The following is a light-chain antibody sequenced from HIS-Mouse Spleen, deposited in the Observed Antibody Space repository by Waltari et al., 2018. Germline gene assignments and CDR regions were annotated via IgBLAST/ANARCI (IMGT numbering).Light chain of an antibody. V-gene: IGLV2-11*01. CDR2: DVS. CDR3: CSYAGSYTLV. Sequence: QSALTQPRSVSGSPGQSVTISCTGTSRDVGVYNSVPWYHQHPGKAPKLMIYDVSKRPSGVPDRFSGSKSGNTASLTISGLQAEDEADYYCCSYAGSYTLVFGGGTKLTVL. J-gene: IGLJ2*01. CDR1: SRDVGVYNS.